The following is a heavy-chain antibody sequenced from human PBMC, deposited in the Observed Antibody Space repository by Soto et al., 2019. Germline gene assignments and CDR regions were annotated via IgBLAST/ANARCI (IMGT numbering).Heavy chain of an antibody. Sequence: GCLRLSCAASGFDISVCAMHCVRPAYGKGLECVARIRSKANSYATAYAASVKGRFTISRDDSKNTAYLQMNSLKTEDTAVYYCTRRTLELYCTNGVCPTISSPNHDAFDIWGQGTMVTVSS. CDR1: GFDISVCA. CDR3: TRRTLELYCTNGVCPTISSPNHDAFDI. J-gene: IGHJ3*02. CDR2: IRSKANSYAT. V-gene: IGHV3-73*01. D-gene: IGHD2-8*01.